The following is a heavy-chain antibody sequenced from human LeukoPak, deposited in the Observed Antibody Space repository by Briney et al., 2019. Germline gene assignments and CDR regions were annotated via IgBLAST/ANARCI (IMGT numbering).Heavy chain of an antibody. V-gene: IGHV3-48*01. J-gene: IGHJ3*02. CDR1: GFTFSSYA. CDR2: ISSSSSTI. Sequence: GGSLRLSCAASGFTFSSYAMSWVRQAPGKGLEWVSYISSSSSTIYYADSVKGRFTISRDNAKNSLYLQMNSLRAEDTAVYYCARDSITIFGVVSDAFDIWGQGTMVTVSS. D-gene: IGHD3-3*01. CDR3: ARDSITIFGVVSDAFDI.